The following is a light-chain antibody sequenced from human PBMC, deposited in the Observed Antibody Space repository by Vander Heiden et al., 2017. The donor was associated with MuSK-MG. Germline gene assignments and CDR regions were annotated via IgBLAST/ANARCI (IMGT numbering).Light chain of an antibody. J-gene: IGKJ4*01. CDR1: QSVSNN. V-gene: IGKV3-15*01. CDR2: GAS. Sequence: ETVMTQSPAILSVSPGERATLSCRAGQSVSNNLAWYQQKPGQAPRLLIYGASTRAAGIPARFSGSGSGTEFTLTINSLQSEDFAVYYCQHYNNWPIAFGGRTKVEIK. CDR3: QHYNNWPIA.